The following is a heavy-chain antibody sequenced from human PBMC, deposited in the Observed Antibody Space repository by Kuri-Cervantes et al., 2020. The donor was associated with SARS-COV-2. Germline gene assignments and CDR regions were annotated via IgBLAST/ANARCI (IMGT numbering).Heavy chain of an antibody. J-gene: IGHJ3*02. D-gene: IGHD3-3*01. CDR1: GYSFTVYY. CDR2: IIPIFGTA. V-gene: IGHV1-69*13. CDR3: ASSNLGVVREPNAFDI. Sequence: SVKVSCKAPGYSFTVYYMHWVRQVPGQGLEWMGRIIPIFGTANYAQKFQGRVTITADESTSTAYMELSSLRSEDTAVYYCASSNLGVVREPNAFDIWGQGTMVTVSS.